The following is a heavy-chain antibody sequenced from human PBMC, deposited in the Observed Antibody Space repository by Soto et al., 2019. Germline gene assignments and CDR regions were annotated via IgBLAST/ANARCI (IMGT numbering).Heavy chain of an antibody. CDR2: IHGGADYT. CDR3: AKNRGPGSYTNCPFNV. D-gene: IGHD1-26*01. CDR1: GFTFSCCA. Sequence: EVQLLESGGGLVQPGGSLRLSCAASGFTFSCCAMSWVRQAPGRGLEWVSTIHGGADYTHYTDSVKGRFTISRDNSRNTLFLQMNSLTAGDTAIYYCAKNRGPGSYTNCPFNVWGRGTPVTVSS. J-gene: IGHJ2*01. V-gene: IGHV3-23*01.